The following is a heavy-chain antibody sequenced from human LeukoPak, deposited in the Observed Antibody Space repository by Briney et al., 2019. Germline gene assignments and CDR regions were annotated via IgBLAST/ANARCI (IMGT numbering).Heavy chain of an antibody. V-gene: IGHV4-39*01. CDR3: ARHTAVAGMLNWFDP. D-gene: IGHD6-19*01. Sequence: SETLFLTCTVSGGSISNYFWSWIRQPPGKGLEWIGSIYYSGSTYYNPSLKSRVTISVDTSKNQFSLKLSSVTAADTAVYYCARHTAVAGMLNWFDPWGQGTLVTVSS. J-gene: IGHJ5*02. CDR2: IYYSGST. CDR1: GGSISNYF.